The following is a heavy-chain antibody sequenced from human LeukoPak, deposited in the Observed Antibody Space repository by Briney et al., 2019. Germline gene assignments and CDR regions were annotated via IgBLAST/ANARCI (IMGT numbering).Heavy chain of an antibody. CDR1: GFTFDDYT. V-gene: IGHV3-21*01. D-gene: IGHD4-17*01. CDR2: ISSSSSYI. Sequence: PGGSLRLSCAASGFTFDDYTMHWVRQAPGKGLEWVSSISSSSSYIYYADSVKGRFTISRDNAKNSLYLQMNSLRAEDTAVYYCARIGDYGDLGAFDIWGQGTMVTVSS. CDR3: ARIGDYGDLGAFDI. J-gene: IGHJ3*02.